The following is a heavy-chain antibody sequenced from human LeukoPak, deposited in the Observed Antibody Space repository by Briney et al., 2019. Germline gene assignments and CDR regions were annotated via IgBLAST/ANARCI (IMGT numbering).Heavy chain of an antibody. CDR3: AGGSSMEV. CDR2: IKKDGSGI. J-gene: IGHJ6*04. Sequence: PGGSLRLSCAVSGFPFSNSWMYRVRQAPGKGLEGVANIKKDGSGISYVDSVKGRFIISRDKARNSLYLQMNSLRVEDTAVYFCAGGSSMEVWGKGTAVTVSS. V-gene: IGHV3-7*03. CDR1: GFPFSNSW. D-gene: IGHD1-26*01.